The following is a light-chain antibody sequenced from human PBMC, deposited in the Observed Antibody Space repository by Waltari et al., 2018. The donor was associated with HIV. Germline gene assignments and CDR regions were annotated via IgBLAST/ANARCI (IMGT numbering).Light chain of an antibody. CDR2: EDN. CDR3: QAWDINSHVV. Sequence: SYDLTQPPSASVSSGQTASITCFGDKLEDKFTSWYQQRPGQSPVLVIYEDNKRPSGMPGRFSGSNSGNTAILTISGTQATDEADYYCQAWDINSHVVFGGGTKLTVL. CDR1: KLEDKF. V-gene: IGLV3-1*01. J-gene: IGLJ2*01.